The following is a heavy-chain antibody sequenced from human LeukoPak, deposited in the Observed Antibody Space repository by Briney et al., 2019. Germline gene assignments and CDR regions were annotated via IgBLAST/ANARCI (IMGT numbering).Heavy chain of an antibody. J-gene: IGHJ4*02. CDR3: AREEGSRQWLANKAGFDY. V-gene: IGHV3-74*01. Sequence: GGSLRLSCAASGFTFSGYWMHWVRQVPGKGLVWVSRINDDGRYTVYADSVKGRFTISRDNAKNTLYLQMNSLRAEDTAVYYCAREEGSRQWLANKAGFDYWGQGTLVTVSS. CDR2: INDDGRYT. D-gene: IGHD6-19*01. CDR1: GFTFSGYW.